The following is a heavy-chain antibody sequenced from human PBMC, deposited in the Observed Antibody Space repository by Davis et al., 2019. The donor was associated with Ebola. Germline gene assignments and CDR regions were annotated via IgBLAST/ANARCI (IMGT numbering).Heavy chain of an antibody. Sequence: GSLTLSCAASGFSFRRYWMSWVRQAPGKGLEWVANIKQDGSEKYYVDSVEGRFTISRDNAKNSLYLQMNSLRAEDTAVYYCARGPSTGNSFSYWGQGTLVTVSS. CDR2: IKQDGSEK. J-gene: IGHJ4*02. D-gene: IGHD6-13*01. CDR3: ARGPSTGNSFSY. CDR1: GFSFRRYW. V-gene: IGHV3-7*01.